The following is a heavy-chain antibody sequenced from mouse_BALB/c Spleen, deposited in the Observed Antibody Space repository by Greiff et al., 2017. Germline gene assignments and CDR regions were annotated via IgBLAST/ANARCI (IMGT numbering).Heavy chain of an antibody. CDR2: ISSGGSYT. CDR3: ARRLPQAWFAY. J-gene: IGHJ3*01. V-gene: IGHV5-9-4*01. CDR1: GFTFSSYA. D-gene: IGHD3-2*02. Sequence: EVKLMESGGGLVKPGGSLKLSCAASGFTFSSYAMSWVRQSPEKRLEWVAEISSGGSYTYYPDTVTGRFTISRDNAKNTLYLEMSSLRSEDTAMYYCARRLPQAWFAYWGQGTLVTVSA.